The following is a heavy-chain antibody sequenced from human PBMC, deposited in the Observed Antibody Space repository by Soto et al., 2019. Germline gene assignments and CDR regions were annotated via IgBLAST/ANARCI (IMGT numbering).Heavy chain of an antibody. V-gene: IGHV4-34*01. CDR2: INHSGSA. J-gene: IGHJ4*02. CDR1: GGSFSGYY. CDR3: AREGAVSDFDY. Sequence: QVQLQQWGAGLLKPSETLSLTCAVYGGSFSGYYWSWIRQPPGKGLEWIGEINHSGSANYNPSLKSRVTISVDTSKNQFSLKLSSVTAADTAVYYCAREGAVSDFDYWGQGTLVTVSS.